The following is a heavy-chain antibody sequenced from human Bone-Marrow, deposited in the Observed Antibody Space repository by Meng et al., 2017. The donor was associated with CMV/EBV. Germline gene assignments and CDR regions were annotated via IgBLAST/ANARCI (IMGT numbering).Heavy chain of an antibody. J-gene: IGHJ4*02. V-gene: IGHV3-33*01. D-gene: IGHD2-2*02. CDR1: GFTFSSYG. Sequence: GESLKISCAASGFTFSSYGMHWVRQAPGKGLEWVAVIWYDGSNKYYADSVKGRFTISRDNAKNSLYLQMNSLRAEDTAVYYCARNPLNGSTSCYNDYWGQGTLVTVSS. CDR2: IWYDGSNK. CDR3: ARNPLNGSTSCYNDY.